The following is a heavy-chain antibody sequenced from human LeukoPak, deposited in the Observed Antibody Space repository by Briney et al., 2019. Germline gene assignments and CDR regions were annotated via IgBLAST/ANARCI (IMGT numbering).Heavy chain of an antibody. CDR3: ARAARYYGSSGVHAFDI. D-gene: IGHD3-22*01. J-gene: IGHJ3*02. CDR1: GFTFRTYA. Sequence: PGGSLRLSCAASGFTFRTYAITWVRQAPGKGLEWVSTISGSGNGEGVLSYGDSVKGRFTISRENAKNSLYLQMNSLRAGDTAVYYCARAARYYGSSGVHAFDIWGQGTMVTVS. V-gene: IGHV3-23*01. CDR2: ISGSGNGEGVL.